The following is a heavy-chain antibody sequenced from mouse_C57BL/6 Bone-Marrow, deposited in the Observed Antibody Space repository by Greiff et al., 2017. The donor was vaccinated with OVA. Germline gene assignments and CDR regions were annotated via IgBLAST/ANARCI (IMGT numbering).Heavy chain of an antibody. J-gene: IGHJ4*01. D-gene: IGHD1-1*01. V-gene: IGHV8-12*01. CDR3: ARRSFYYGSSYGALDY. CDR2: IYWDDDK. CDR1: GFSLSTSGMG. Sequence: LQQSGPGILQSSQTLSLTCSFSGFSLSTSGMGVSWIRQPSGKGLVWLAHIYWDDDKRYNPSRKSRLTISKDTSRNQGFLKITSVDTADTATDYCARRSFYYGSSYGALDYWGQGTSVTVSS.